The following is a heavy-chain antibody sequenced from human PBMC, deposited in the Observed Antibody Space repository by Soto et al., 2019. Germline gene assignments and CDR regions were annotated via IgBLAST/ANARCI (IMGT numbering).Heavy chain of an antibody. D-gene: IGHD3-22*01. J-gene: IGHJ4*02. V-gene: IGHV4-59*08. Sequence: SETLSLTCTVSGGSISSYYWSWIRQPPGKGLELIGHIYYTGSTNYNPSLKSRVTISLDTSKNQFSLKLSSVTAADTAVYYCARLYYDSSGYYYFDCWGQGTLVTVSS. CDR2: IYYTGST. CDR1: GGSISSYY. CDR3: ARLYYDSSGYYYFDC.